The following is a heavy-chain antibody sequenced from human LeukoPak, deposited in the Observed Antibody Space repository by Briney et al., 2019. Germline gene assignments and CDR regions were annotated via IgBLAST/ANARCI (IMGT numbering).Heavy chain of an antibody. CDR1: GFTFSSYS. D-gene: IGHD6-19*01. J-gene: IGHJ4*02. V-gene: IGHV3-21*04. CDR2: ISSSSANTI. Sequence: PGGSLRLSCAASGFTFSSYSMNWVRQAPGKGLEWVSSISSSSANTIYYADSVKGRFTISRDNAEKSLYLQMNSLRAEDTAVYYCARLEIAVAPPDYWGQGTLATVSS. CDR3: ARLEIAVAPPDY.